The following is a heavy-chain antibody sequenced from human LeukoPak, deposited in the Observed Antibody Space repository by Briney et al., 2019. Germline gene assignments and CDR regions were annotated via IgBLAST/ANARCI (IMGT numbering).Heavy chain of an antibody. V-gene: IGHV1-46*01. CDR1: GYTFTSYY. CDR3: AREGSGDIVVVPAAIGPDY. D-gene: IGHD2-2*02. CDR2: INPSGGNT. Sequence: ASVKVSCKASGYTFTSYYMHWVRQAPGQGLEWMGIINPSGGNTSYAQKFQGRVTMTRDMSTSTVYMELSSLRSEDTAVYYCAREGSGDIVVVPAAIGPDYWGQGTLVTVSS. J-gene: IGHJ4*02.